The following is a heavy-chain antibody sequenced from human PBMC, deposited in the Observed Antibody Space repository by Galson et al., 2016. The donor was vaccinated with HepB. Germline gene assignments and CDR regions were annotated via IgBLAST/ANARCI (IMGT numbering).Heavy chain of an antibody. CDR2: ITHTTYTI. V-gene: IGHV3-48*02. D-gene: IGHD5-24*01. Sequence: SLRLSCAASGFTFSSYSMHWVRQAPGKGLEWVSHITHTTYTIYYADSVKGRFTISRDNAKNSVYPQMNSLRDEDTAVYYCARDGGGGYNLDYWGQGTLVTVSS. J-gene: IGHJ4*02. CDR3: ARDGGGGYNLDY. CDR1: GFTFSSYS.